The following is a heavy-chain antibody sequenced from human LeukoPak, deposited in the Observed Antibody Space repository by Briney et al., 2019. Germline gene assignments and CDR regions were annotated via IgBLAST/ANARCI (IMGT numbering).Heavy chain of an antibody. Sequence: GGSLRLSCAASGFTFSSYAMSWVRQAPGKGLEWVSAISGSGGSTYYADSVKGRFTISRDNSKNTLYLQMNSLRAEDTAVYYCAKSPPPYYYDSSGYSPFRWGQGTLVTVSS. J-gene: IGHJ4*02. CDR2: ISGSGGST. CDR1: GFTFSSYA. D-gene: IGHD3-22*01. CDR3: AKSPPPYYYDSSGYSPFR. V-gene: IGHV3-23*01.